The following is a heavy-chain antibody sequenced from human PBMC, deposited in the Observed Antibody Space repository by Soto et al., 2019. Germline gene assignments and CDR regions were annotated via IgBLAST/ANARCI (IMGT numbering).Heavy chain of an antibody. CDR3: AKDHVPDLSSLSYQYRCGRDG. CDR2: ISKNGGST. CDR1: GFTFSSYA. V-gene: IGHV3-23*01. D-gene: IGHD1-26*01. Sequence: PGGSLRLSCVASGFTFSSYAMRWVRQAPGKGLEWDSTISKNGGSTNSADSVKGRFTISRDNSKNTVYLQMNSLRAEDTAVYYCAKDHVPDLSSLSYQYRCGRDGCGQGTRGTV. J-gene: IGHJ6*02.